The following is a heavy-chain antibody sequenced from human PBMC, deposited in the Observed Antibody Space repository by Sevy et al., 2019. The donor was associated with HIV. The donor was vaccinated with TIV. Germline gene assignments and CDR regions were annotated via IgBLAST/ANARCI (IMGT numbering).Heavy chain of an antibody. CDR2: INSDGSST. CDR1: GFTFSSYW. V-gene: IGHV3-74*01. Sequence: GGSLRLSCAASGFTFSSYWMHWVRQAPGKGLVWVSRINSDGSSTLYADSVKGRFTISRDNAKNTQYLQMNSLRADETAVYYCARRTLGGWELLGSFDIWGQGTMVTVSS. CDR3: ARRTLGGWELLGSFDI. J-gene: IGHJ3*02. D-gene: IGHD2-15*01.